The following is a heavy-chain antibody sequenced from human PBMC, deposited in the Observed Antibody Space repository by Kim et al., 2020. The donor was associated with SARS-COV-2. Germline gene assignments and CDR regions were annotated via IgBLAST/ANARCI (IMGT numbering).Heavy chain of an antibody. D-gene: IGHD1-26*01. Sequence: STYYPDSVKGRFTISRDNSKNTLYLQMNSLRAEDTAVYYCAKDDYGSYDFWGQGTLVAVSS. J-gene: IGHJ4*02. CDR3: AKDDYGSYDF. V-gene: IGHV3-23*01. CDR2: ST.